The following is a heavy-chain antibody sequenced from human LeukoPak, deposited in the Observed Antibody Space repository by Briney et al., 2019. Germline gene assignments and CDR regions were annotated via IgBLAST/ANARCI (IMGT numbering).Heavy chain of an antibody. Sequence: GRSLRLSCAASGFTFSSYGMHWVRQAPGKGLEWVAVISYDGSNKYYADSVKGRFTISRDNSKNTLYLQMNSLRAEDTAVYYCANGSPKRRWLQVDYWGQGTLVTVSS. D-gene: IGHD5-24*01. CDR3: ANGSPKRRWLQVDY. V-gene: IGHV3-30*18. CDR1: GFTFSSYG. CDR2: ISYDGSNK. J-gene: IGHJ4*02.